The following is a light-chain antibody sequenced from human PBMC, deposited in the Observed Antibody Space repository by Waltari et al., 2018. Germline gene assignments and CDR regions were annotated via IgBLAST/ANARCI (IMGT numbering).Light chain of an antibody. CDR3: QTWDNTTV. CDR2: QDS. Sequence: SYELTQPPSVSVSPGQTATLSCSATKLEDKYVCWYQQKPGQSPVLVMYQDSKRPSGIPERFSGSNSGATATLTISGTQTLDEADYFCQTWDNTTVFGSGTRVTVL. J-gene: IGLJ1*01. V-gene: IGLV3-1*01. CDR1: KLEDKY.